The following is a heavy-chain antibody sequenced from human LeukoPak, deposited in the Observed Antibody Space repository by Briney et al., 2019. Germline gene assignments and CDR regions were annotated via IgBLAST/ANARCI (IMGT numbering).Heavy chain of an antibody. CDR1: GFTFSSYG. CDR3: ARHGRRLTSHFDY. CDR2: ISYDGSNK. D-gene: IGHD2-2*01. J-gene: IGHJ4*02. V-gene: IGHV3-30*03. Sequence: GGSLRLSCAASGFTFSSYGMHWVRQAPGKGLGWVAVISYDGSNKYYADSVKGRFTISRDNSKNTLYLQMNSLRAEDTAVYYCARHGRRLTSHFDYWGQGTLVTVSS.